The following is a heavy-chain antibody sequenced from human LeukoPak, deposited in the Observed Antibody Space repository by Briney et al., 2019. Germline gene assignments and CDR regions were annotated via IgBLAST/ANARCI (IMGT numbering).Heavy chain of an antibody. CDR3: ARVRVGDYLRSFDI. Sequence: PGGSLRLSCAASGFTFSTYAMHWVRQAPGKGLEWVAVISYDGRNEFYADSVKGRFTISRDNSKNTLYLQMNSLRVEDTAVYYCARVRVGDYLRSFDIWGQGTMVTVSS. J-gene: IGHJ3*02. V-gene: IGHV3-30*04. CDR2: ISYDGRNE. CDR1: GFTFSTYA. D-gene: IGHD4-17*01.